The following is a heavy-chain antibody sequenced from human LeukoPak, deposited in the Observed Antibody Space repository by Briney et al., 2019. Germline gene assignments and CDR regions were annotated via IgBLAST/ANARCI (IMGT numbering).Heavy chain of an antibody. Sequence: SETLSLTCTVSGGSISSYYWSWIRQPPGKGLEWIGYIYYSGSTYYNPSLKSRVTISVDTSKNQFSLKLSSVTAADTAVYYCARDHIFSSYFDYWGQGTLVTVSS. CDR1: GGSISSYY. V-gene: IGHV4-59*12. J-gene: IGHJ4*02. CDR3: ARDHIFSSYFDY. D-gene: IGHD2-2*01. CDR2: IYYSGST.